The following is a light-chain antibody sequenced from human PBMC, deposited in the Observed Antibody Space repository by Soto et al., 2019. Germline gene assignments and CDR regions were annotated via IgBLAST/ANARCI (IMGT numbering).Light chain of an antibody. CDR2: YDS. V-gene: IGLV3-21*04. CDR3: QVWDSSSDHPYVV. Sequence: SYELTQPPSVSVAPGKTARITCGGNNIGSKSVHWYQQKPGQAPVLDIYYDSDRPSGIPERFSGSNSGNTATLTISRVEAGDEADYYCQVWDSSSDHPYVVFGGGTKLTVL. J-gene: IGLJ2*01. CDR1: NIGSKS.